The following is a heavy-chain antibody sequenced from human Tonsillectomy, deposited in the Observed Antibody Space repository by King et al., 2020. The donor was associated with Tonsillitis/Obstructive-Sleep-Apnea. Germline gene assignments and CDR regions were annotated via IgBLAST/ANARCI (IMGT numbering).Heavy chain of an antibody. J-gene: IGHJ6*03. D-gene: IGHD6-6*01. CDR1: GFTFDDYT. CDR2: ISWDGGST. Sequence: EVQLVESGGVVVQPGGSLRLSCAASGFTFDDYTMHWVRHAPGKGLEWVSLISWDGGSTHYADSVKGRFTISRDNSKNSLYLQMNSLRTEDTALYYCAKGLPTTLAARASSMDVWGKGTTVTVSS. V-gene: IGHV3-43*01. CDR3: AKGLPTTLAARASSMDV.